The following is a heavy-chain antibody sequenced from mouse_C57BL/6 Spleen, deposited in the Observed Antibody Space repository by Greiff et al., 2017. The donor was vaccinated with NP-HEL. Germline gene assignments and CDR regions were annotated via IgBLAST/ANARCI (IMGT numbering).Heavy chain of an antibody. D-gene: IGHD1-1*01. Sequence: QVQLQQSGAELVRPGSSVKLSCKASGYTFTSYWMHWVKQRPIQGLEWIGNIDPSDSETHYNQKFKDKATLTVDKSSSTAYMQLSSLTSEDSAVYYCARGTTVVALYYFDYWGQGTTLTVSS. V-gene: IGHV1-52*01. CDR3: ARGTTVVALYYFDY. CDR1: GYTFTSYW. CDR2: IDPSDSET. J-gene: IGHJ2*01.